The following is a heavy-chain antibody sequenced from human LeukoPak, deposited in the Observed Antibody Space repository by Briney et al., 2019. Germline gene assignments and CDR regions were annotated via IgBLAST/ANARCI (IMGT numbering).Heavy chain of an antibody. D-gene: IGHD2-2*01. V-gene: IGHV3-30*02. J-gene: IGHJ3*02. CDR3: AKLGCSSTSCYHI. CDR1: GFTFRSYG. Sequence: GGSLRLSCAASGFTFRSYGMHGVRQAPGKGLEWVAFIRYDGSNKYYADSVKGRFTISRDNSKNTLHLQMNSLRAEDTAVYYCAKLGCSSTSCYHIWGQGTMVTVSS. CDR2: IRYDGSNK.